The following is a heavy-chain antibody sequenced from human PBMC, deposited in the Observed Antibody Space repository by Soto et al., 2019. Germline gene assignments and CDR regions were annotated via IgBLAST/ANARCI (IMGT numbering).Heavy chain of an antibody. CDR3: ASVRTPRSSGSCQQAYYYYYMDV. CDR2: MNPNSGNT. J-gene: IGHJ6*03. D-gene: IGHD2-15*01. CDR1: GYTFTSYD. V-gene: IGHV1-8*01. Sequence: QVQLVQSGAEVKKPGASVKVSCKASGYTFTSYDINWVRQATGQGLEGMGWMNPNSGNTGYAQKFQGRVTRTRNTTISTAYMELSSLRSEDTAVYYCASVRTPRSSGSCQQAYYYYYMDVWGKGTTVTVSS.